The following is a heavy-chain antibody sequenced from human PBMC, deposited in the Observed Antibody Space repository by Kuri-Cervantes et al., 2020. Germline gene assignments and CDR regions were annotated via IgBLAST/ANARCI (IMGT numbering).Heavy chain of an antibody. CDR2: IYHSGST. J-gene: IGHJ4*02. CDR3: ARKPVAGDYFDY. CDR1: GGSFSGYY. V-gene: IGHV4-38-2*01. D-gene: IGHD6-19*01. Sequence: SETLSLTCAVYGGSFSGYYWGWVRQPPGKGLEWIGSIYHSGSTYYNPSLKSRVTISVDTSKNQFSLKVSSVTATDTAVYYCARKPVAGDYFDYWGQGILVTVSS.